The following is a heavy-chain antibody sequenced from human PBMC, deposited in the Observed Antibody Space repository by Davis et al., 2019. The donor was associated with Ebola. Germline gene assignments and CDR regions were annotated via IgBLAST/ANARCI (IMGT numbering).Heavy chain of an antibody. D-gene: IGHD3-16*01. V-gene: IGHV3-15*07. Sequence: GESLKISCAASGFTFSNAWMNWVRQAPGKGLEWVGRIKSKTDGGTTDYAAPVKGRFTISRDDSKNTLYLQMNSLKTEDTAEYYCTTDIWYYYYYGMDVWGQGTTVTVSS. J-gene: IGHJ6*02. CDR2: IKSKTDGGTT. CDR1: GFTFSNAW. CDR3: TTDIWYYYYYGMDV.